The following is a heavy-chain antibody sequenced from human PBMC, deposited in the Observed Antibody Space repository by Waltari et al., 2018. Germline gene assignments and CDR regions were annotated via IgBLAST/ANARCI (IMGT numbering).Heavy chain of an antibody. CDR1: GYTLTELS. J-gene: IGHJ4*02. D-gene: IGHD7-27*01. CDR2: ISYDGSNK. V-gene: IGHV3-30*03. CDR3: ADLTGDRDY. Sequence: QVQLVQSGAEVKKPGASVKVSCKVSGYTLTELSMHWVRQAPGKGLEWVAVISYDGSNKYYADSVKGRFTISRDNSKNTLYLQMNSLRAEDTAVYYCADLTGDRDYWGQGTLVTVSS.